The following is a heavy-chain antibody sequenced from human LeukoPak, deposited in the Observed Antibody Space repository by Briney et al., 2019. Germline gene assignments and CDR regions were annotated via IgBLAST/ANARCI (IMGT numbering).Heavy chain of an antibody. CDR3: ARDYYDSSGFGAFDI. D-gene: IGHD3-22*01. CDR2: IYYIGST. J-gene: IGHJ3*02. CDR1: GDSVSRSSYY. V-gene: IGHV4-61*01. Sequence: SSETLSLTCTVSGDSVSRSSYYWTWIRQPPGKGLEWIGYIYYIGSTNYNPSLRSRLTMSVDTSKNQSSLRLSSVIAADTAVYYCARDYYDSSGFGAFDIWGQGTMVTVSS.